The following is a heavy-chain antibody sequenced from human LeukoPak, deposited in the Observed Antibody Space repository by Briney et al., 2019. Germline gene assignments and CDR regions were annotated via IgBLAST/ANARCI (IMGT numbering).Heavy chain of an antibody. Sequence: GGSLRLSCAASGFTFSSYWMHWVRQAPGKGLVWVSRINTDGSSTSYADSVKGRFTISRDNAKNTLYLQMNSLRAEDTAVYYFARIGPTVTSLNWGQGTLVTVSS. V-gene: IGHV3-74*01. J-gene: IGHJ4*02. CDR1: GFTFSSYW. D-gene: IGHD4-17*01. CDR2: INTDGSST. CDR3: ARIGPTVTSLN.